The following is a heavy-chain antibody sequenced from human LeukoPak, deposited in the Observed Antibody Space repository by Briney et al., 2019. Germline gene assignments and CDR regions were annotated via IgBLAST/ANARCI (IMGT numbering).Heavy chain of an antibody. CDR1: GFTFDDYT. D-gene: IGHD3-3*01. V-gene: IGHV3-43*01. J-gene: IGHJ4*02. CDR2: ISWDGGST. Sequence: GGSLRLSCAASGFTFDDYTMHWVRQAPGKGLEWVSLISWDGGSTYYADSVKGRFTISRDNSKNSLYLQMNSLRTEDTALYYCAKDRAIFGVDLLYYFDYWGQGTLVTVSS. CDR3: AKDRAIFGVDLLYYFDY.